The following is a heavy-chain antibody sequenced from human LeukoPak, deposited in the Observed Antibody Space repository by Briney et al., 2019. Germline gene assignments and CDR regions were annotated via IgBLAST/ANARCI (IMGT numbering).Heavy chain of an antibody. D-gene: IGHD4-23*01. Sequence: SETLSLTCTVSGGSVTNDNYFWSWIRQPPGKGLEWIGYIYYSGTTYYNPSLQSRVAILVDTSKNQFSLKLSSVTAAGTAVYYCARDATVVTPHQAFDIWGQGTMVTVSS. CDR1: GGSVTNDNYF. J-gene: IGHJ3*02. V-gene: IGHV4-30-4*01. CDR3: ARDATVVTPHQAFDI. CDR2: IYYSGTT.